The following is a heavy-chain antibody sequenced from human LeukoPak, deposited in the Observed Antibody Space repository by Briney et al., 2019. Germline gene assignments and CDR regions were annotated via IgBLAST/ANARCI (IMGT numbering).Heavy chain of an antibody. V-gene: IGHV1-2*06. CDR1: RYTFTVYY. D-gene: IGHD6-19*01. CDR3: ARVPGLGAVAVADY. CDR2: INPNSGGT. Sequence: ASVKVSCKASRYTFTVYYMHWVRQAPGQGLEWMGRINPNSGGTNYAQKFQGRVTMTRDTSISTAYMELSRLRSDDTAVYYCARVPGLGAVAVADYWGQGTLVTVSS. J-gene: IGHJ4*02.